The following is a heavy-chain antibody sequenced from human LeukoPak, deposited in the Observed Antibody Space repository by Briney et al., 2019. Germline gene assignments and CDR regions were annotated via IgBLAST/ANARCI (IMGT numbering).Heavy chain of an antibody. D-gene: IGHD6-13*01. Sequence: PSETLSLTCAVYGGSFSGYYWSWIRQPPGKGLECIGEIHHSGSTNYNPSLKSRVTISVDTSKNQFSLKLSSVTAADTAVYYCARGRFGSSWYYYYYYMDVWGKGTTVTISS. CDR2: IHHSGST. V-gene: IGHV4-34*01. CDR3: ARGRFGSSWYYYYYYMDV. J-gene: IGHJ6*03. CDR1: GGSFSGYY.